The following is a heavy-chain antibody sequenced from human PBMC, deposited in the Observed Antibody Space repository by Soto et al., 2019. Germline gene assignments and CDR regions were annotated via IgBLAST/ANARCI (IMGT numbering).Heavy chain of an antibody. D-gene: IGHD4-17*01. CDR3: ARTIYGDYAAFDI. CDR2: ISYDGSNK. Sequence: GGSLRLSCAASGFTFSSYAMHWVRQAPGKGLEWVAVISYDGSNKYYADSVKGRFTISRDNSKNTLYLQMNSLRAEDTAVYYCARTIYGDYAAFDIWGQGTMVTVSS. J-gene: IGHJ3*02. V-gene: IGHV3-30-3*01. CDR1: GFTFSSYA.